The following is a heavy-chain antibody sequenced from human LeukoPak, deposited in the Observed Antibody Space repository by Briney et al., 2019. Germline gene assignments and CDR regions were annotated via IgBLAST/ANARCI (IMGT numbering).Heavy chain of an antibody. D-gene: IGHD2-21*02. J-gene: IGHJ3*02. Sequence: SETLSLTCSVSGGSIHTYYWTWIRQPPGKGLEWIGNVYYSGTTYYNPSLKSRLTISVDTSKNQFSLKLNSVTAADAAVYFCARDCGGDSYLGAFDIWGQGTVVTVSS. V-gene: IGHV4-59*13. CDR3: ARDCGGDSYLGAFDI. CDR1: GGSIHTYY. CDR2: VYYSGTT.